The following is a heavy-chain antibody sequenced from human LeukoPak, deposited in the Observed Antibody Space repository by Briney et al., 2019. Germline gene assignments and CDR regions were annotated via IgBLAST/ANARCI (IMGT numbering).Heavy chain of an antibody. CDR2: MWYDGSNK. Sequence: GGSLRLSCAASGFTFSSYGMHWVRQAPGKGLEWVAIMWYDGSNKYYTDSVKGRFTISRDNSKNTPYLQMNSLRAEDTAVYYCAKDQYSSGWYIEGYYYYGMDVWGQGTTVTVSS. J-gene: IGHJ6*02. CDR3: AKDQYSSGWYIEGYYYYGMDV. CDR1: GFTFSSYG. V-gene: IGHV3-30*02. D-gene: IGHD6-19*01.